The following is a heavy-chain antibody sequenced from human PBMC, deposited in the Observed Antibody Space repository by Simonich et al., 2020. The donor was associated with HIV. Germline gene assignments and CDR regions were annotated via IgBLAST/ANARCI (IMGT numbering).Heavy chain of an antibody. D-gene: IGHD2-2*01. CDR3: ARGFYQRLYYFDY. J-gene: IGHJ4*02. CDR1: GGSFSGYY. V-gene: IGHV4-34*01. Sequence: QVQLQQWGAGLLKPSETLSLTCAVYGGSFSGYYWSLIRQPPGKGLEWIGEINTSGSTNYNPSLKSRVTISVDTSKNQFSLKLSSVTAADTAVYYCARGFYQRLYYFDYWGQGTLVTVSS. CDR2: INTSGST.